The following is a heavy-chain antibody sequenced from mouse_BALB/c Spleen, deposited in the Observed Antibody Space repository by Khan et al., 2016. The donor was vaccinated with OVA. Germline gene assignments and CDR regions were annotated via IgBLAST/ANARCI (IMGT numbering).Heavy chain of an antibody. D-gene: IGHD1-1*01. Sequence: QVQLKESGPGLVAPSQSLSITCTVSGFSLTNYGVGWVRQPPGKGLEWLGIIWGDGSTNYYSALISRLSTSKDNSKSQVFLKLNSLQTDDTATYYCVLYLYGGAWFAYWGQGTLVTVSA. V-gene: IGHV2-3*01. CDR3: VLYLYGGAWFAY. CDR2: IWGDGST. J-gene: IGHJ3*01. CDR1: GFSLTNYG.